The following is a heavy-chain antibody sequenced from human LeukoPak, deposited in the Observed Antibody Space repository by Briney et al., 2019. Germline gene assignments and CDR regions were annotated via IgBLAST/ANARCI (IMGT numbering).Heavy chain of an antibody. Sequence: TSETLSLTCTVSGDFITAYYWSWIRQPPGKGLEWIGYVYYSGSTEYNPSLRSRVTISLEMSKRQFSLNLTSVTAADTAVYYCASNTGTVFDYWGQGALVTVSP. V-gene: IGHV4-59*01. D-gene: IGHD7-27*01. CDR2: VYYSGST. CDR3: ASNTGTVFDY. J-gene: IGHJ4*02. CDR1: GDFITAYY.